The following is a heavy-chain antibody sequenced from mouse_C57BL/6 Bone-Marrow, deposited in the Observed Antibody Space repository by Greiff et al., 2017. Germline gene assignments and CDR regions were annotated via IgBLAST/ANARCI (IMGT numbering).Heavy chain of an antibody. J-gene: IGHJ3*01. CDR1: GFTFSDYG. Sequence: EVQLQESGGGLVKPGGSLKLSCAASGFTFSDYGMHWVRQAPEKGLEWVAYISSGSSTIYYADTVKGRFTISRDNAKNTRFLQMTSLRSEDTAMYYCARRKANWGPFAYWGQGTLVTVSA. D-gene: IGHD4-1*01. V-gene: IGHV5-17*01. CDR3: ARRKANWGPFAY. CDR2: ISSGSSTI.